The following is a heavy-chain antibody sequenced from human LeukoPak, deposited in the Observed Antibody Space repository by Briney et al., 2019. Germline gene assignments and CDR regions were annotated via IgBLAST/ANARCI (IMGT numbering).Heavy chain of an antibody. CDR1: GFTFEDHG. Sequence: GGSLRLSCAASGFTFEDHGMSWVRHASGKGLEWVGDISWNGDTAGYADSVKGRFIISRDNAKNTLYLQMDSLRHEDTALYYCARDFGEDPDAMDVWGQGTMVTV. CDR2: ISWNGDTA. V-gene: IGHV3-20*04. D-gene: IGHD3-3*01. CDR3: ARDFGEDPDAMDV. J-gene: IGHJ3*01.